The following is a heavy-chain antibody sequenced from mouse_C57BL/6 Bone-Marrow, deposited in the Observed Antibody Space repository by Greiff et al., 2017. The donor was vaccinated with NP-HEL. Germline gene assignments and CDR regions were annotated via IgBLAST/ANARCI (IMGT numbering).Heavy chain of an antibody. J-gene: IGHJ4*01. D-gene: IGHD1-1*01. Sequence: EVQLQQSGAELVRPGASVKLSCTASGFNIKDDYMHWVKQRPEQGLEWIGWIDPENGDTEYASKFQGKATITAATSSNTAYLQLSSLTSEDTAVYYCRYYYGSSPYAMHYWGQGTSVTVSS. CDR3: RYYYGSSPYAMHY. CDR2: IDPENGDT. CDR1: GFNIKDDY. V-gene: IGHV14-4*01.